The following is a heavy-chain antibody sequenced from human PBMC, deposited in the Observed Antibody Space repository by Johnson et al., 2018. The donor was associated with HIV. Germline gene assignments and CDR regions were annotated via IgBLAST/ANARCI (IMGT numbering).Heavy chain of an antibody. Sequence: QVRLVESGGGLVKPGGSLRLSCTAFRFSFSGHNMGWIRQAPGKGLEYVSAISSTGGSTYYSNSVKGIFTISRDNSKNTLYLQMNSLRAEDTAVYYCARDNLRQLDAFDIWGQGTMVTVSS. J-gene: IGHJ3*02. CDR2: ISSTGGST. CDR3: ARDNLRQLDAFDI. V-gene: IGHV3-64*04. CDR1: RFSFSGHN. D-gene: IGHD3-16*01.